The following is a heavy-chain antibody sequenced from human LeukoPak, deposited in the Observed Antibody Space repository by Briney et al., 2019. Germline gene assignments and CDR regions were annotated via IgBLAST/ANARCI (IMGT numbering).Heavy chain of an antibody. CDR3: ANAGNYYDSSFDY. CDR2: IYHSGST. D-gene: IGHD3-22*01. V-gene: IGHV4-38-2*01. Sequence: SETLSLTCAVSGYSISSGYYWGWIRQPPGKGLEWIGSIYHSGSTYYNPSLKSRVTISVDTSKNQFSLKLSSVTAADTAMYYCANAGNYYDSSFDYWGQGTLVTVSS. J-gene: IGHJ4*02. CDR1: GYSISSGYY.